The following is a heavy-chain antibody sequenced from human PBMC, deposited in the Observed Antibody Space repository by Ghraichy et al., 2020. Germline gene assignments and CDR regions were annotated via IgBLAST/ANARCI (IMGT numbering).Heavy chain of an antibody. V-gene: IGHV4-61*02. Sequence: SQTLSLTCTVSGGSISSGSYYWSWIRQPAGKGLEWIGRIYTSGSTNYNPSLKSRVTISVDTSKNQFSLKLSSVTAADTAVYYCARASAGYYYDSSGDLARRMPSWFPNNWFDPWGQGTLVTVSS. D-gene: IGHD3-22*01. CDR2: IYTSGST. CDR3: ARASAGYYYDSSGDLARRMPSWFPNNWFDP. CDR1: GGSISSGSYY. J-gene: IGHJ5*02.